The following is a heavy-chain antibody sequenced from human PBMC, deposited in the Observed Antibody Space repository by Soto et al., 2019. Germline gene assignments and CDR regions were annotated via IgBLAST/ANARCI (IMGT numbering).Heavy chain of an antibody. Sequence: SGPTLVNPTQTLTLTCTVSGFSLTTRGMTLGWIRQPPGKAPEWLALSTQYSPSLQTRLTFTEDTSKNQVVLTMTNMDPVDTATYYCTLRQDTSRGPIYWGQGIMVTVSS. V-gene: IGHV2-5*01. J-gene: IGHJ4*02. CDR2: ST. D-gene: IGHD6-13*01. CDR3: TLRQDTSRGPIY. CDR1: GFSLTTRGMT.